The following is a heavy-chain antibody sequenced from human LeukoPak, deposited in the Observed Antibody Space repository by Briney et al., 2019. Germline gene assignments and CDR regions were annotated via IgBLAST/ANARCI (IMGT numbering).Heavy chain of an antibody. J-gene: IGHJ4*02. V-gene: IGHV3-53*01. CDR3: ARGNYGNFDY. CDR2: IYSGGST. CDR1: GFTVSSNY. D-gene: IGHD4-17*01. Sequence: GGSLRLSCAASGFTVSSNYMHWGRQAPGEGLEWISVIYSGGSTYYADSVKGRFTISRDNSENTVSLQMDSLRAEDTAVYYCARGNYGNFDYLGQGTLVTVSS.